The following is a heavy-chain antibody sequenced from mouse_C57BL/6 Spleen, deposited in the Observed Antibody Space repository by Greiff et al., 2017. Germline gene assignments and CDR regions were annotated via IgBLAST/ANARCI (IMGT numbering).Heavy chain of an antibody. CDR2: IYPGSGNT. D-gene: IGHD3-3*01. V-gene: IGHV1-76*01. CDR1: GYTFTDYY. CDR3: ARRDLYFDY. J-gene: IGHJ2*01. Sequence: VQLQQSGAELVRPGASVKLSCKASGYTFTDYYIHWVKQRPGQGLEWIARIYPGSGNTYYNEKFKGKATLTAEKSSSTAYMQLSSLTSEDSAVYFCARRDLYFDYWGQGTTLTVSS.